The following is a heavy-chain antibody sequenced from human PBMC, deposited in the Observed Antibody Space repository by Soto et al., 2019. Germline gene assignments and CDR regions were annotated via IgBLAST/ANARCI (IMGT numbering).Heavy chain of an antibody. V-gene: IGHV1-3*01. Sequence: QVQLVQSGAEVKKPGASVKVSCKASGYTFTTYAMHWVRQAPGQRLEWMGWINAANDNTKYAQNLQGRITITRDTSASTVYMELSSLRSEDTALYFGARATGYGRLDYWGQGTLVTVSS. CDR3: ARATGYGRLDY. D-gene: IGHD5-18*01. CDR2: INAANDNT. CDR1: GYTFTTYA. J-gene: IGHJ4*02.